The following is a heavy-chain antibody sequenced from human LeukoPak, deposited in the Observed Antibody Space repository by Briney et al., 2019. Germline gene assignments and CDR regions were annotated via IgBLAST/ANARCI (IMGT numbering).Heavy chain of an antibody. CDR1: GFTFSSYA. Sequence: PGGSLRLSCAASGFTFSSYAMSWVRQAPGKGLEWIGEINHSGSTNYNPSLKSRVTISVDTSKNQFSLKLSSVTAADTAVYYCARGSPELRYFDILSDNWFDPWGQGTLVTVSS. V-gene: IGHV4-34*01. CDR2: INHSGST. D-gene: IGHD3-9*01. J-gene: IGHJ5*02. CDR3: ARGSPELRYFDILSDNWFDP.